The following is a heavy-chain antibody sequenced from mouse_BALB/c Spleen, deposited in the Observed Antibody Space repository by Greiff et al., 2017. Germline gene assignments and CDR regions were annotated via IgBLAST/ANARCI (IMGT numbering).Heavy chain of an antibody. CDR1: GYTFSSYW. V-gene: IGHV1-9*01. CDR3: ARGWTMGGSHFDD. CDR2: ILPGSGST. D-gene: IGHD1-1*02. Sequence: QVQLQQSGAELMKPGASVKISCKATGYTFSSYWIEWVKQRPGHGLEWIGEILPGSGSTNYNEKFKGKATFTADTSSNTAYMQLSSLTSEDSAVYYCARGWTMGGSHFDDWGQGTTLTVSS. J-gene: IGHJ2*01.